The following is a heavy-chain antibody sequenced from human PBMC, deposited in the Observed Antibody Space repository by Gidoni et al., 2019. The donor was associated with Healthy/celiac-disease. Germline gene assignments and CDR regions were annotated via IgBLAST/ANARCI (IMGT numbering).Heavy chain of an antibody. D-gene: IGHD3-3*01. CDR1: GYTFTGSS. J-gene: IGHJ6*02. CDR3: ARDLRFLEWLDYYYGMDV. CDR2: INPNSGGT. V-gene: IGHV1-2*06. Sequence: QVQLVQSGAEVKKPGASVKVSGKASGYTFTGSSMHWVRQAPGPGLEWMGRINPNSGGTNYAQKFQVRVTMTRDTSISTAYMELSRLRSDDTAVYYCARDLRFLEWLDYYYGMDVWGQGTTVTVSS.